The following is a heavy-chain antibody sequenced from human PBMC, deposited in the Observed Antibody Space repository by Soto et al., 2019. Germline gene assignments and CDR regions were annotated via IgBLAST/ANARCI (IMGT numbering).Heavy chain of an antibody. CDR2: INPDGSRT. CDR3: ARVAVPTYYFDY. J-gene: IGHJ4*01. Sequence: EVQLVESGGDLVQPGGSLRLSCAASGFTFTTYWMHWVRQSPGKGLVWVSRINPDGSRTSYADSVKGRFTISRDNAKNTLYLQMNRLGAEDTAVYYCARVAVPTYYFDYWGHGTLVTVSS. D-gene: IGHD2-21*01. CDR1: GFTFTTYW. V-gene: IGHV3-74*01.